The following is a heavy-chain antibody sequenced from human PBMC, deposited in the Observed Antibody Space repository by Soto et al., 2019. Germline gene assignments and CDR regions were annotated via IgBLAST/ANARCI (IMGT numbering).Heavy chain of an antibody. CDR2: IIPIFGTA. D-gene: IGHD3-10*01. CDR1: GGTFSSYA. CDR3: ARGAHYYYGSGSYDPLDY. Sequence: QVQLVQSGAEVKKPGSSVKVSCKASGGTFSSYAISWVRQAPGQGLEWMGGIIPIFGTANYAQKFQGRVKITADESTSTAYMELSSLRSEDTAVYYCARGAHYYYGSGSYDPLDYWGQGTLVTVSS. V-gene: IGHV1-69*01. J-gene: IGHJ4*02.